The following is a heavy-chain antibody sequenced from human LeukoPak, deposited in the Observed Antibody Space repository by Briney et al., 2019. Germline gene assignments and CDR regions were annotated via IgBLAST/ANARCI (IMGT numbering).Heavy chain of an antibody. V-gene: IGHV1-2*02. D-gene: IGHD3-22*01. CDR2: INPNSGGT. CDR1: GYTFTGYY. J-gene: IGHJ3*02. Sequence: ASVKVSCKASGYTFTGYYMHWVRQAPGQGLEWMGWINPNSGGTNYAQKFQGRVTMTRDTSISTAYMELRSLRSDDTAVYYCARDLYYDSSGYYHDAFDIWGQGTMVTVSS. CDR3: ARDLYYDSSGYYHDAFDI.